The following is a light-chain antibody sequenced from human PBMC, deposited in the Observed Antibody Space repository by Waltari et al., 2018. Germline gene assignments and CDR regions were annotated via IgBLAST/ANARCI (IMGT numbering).Light chain of an antibody. Sequence: DIQMTQSPSSLSASVGDSVTITCQASPDISNYLNWYQQKPGKAPKLLIYDASNLETGVPSRFSGSGSGTDFSFTISSLQPEDIATYYCQQFDNLVYTFGQGTKLEIK. J-gene: IGKJ2*01. V-gene: IGKV1-33*01. CDR3: QQFDNLVYT. CDR2: DAS. CDR1: PDISNY.